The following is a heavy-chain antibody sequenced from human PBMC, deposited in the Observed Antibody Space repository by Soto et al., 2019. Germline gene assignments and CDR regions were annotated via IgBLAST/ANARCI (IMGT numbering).Heavy chain of an antibody. D-gene: IGHD5-18*01. V-gene: IGHV5-51*01. Sequence: PGESLKISCKGSGYSFTSYWIGWVRQMPGKGLEWMGIIYPGDSDTRYSPSFQGQVTISADKSISTAYLQWSSLKASDTAMYYCARLNAAAPLFIQLWERGPRAYGMEVWGQGTTVTVSS. J-gene: IGHJ6*02. CDR1: GYSFTSYW. CDR3: ARLNAAAPLFIQLWERGPRAYGMEV. CDR2: IYPGDSDT.